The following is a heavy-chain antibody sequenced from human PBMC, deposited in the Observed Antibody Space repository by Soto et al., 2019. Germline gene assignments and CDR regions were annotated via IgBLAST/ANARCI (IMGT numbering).Heavy chain of an antibody. CDR3: ARFGTPMWKDYFDY. D-gene: IGHD3-16*01. CDR2: ISGSGDIT. Sequence: SGGSLRLSCAGSGFTCSSYSMNWVRQAPGKGLEWISYISGSGDITYYADSVKGRFTISRDNAENSLFLQMNSLRDEDTAVYYCARFGTPMWKDYFDYWGQGTLVTVSS. CDR1: GFTCSSYS. J-gene: IGHJ4*02. V-gene: IGHV3-48*02.